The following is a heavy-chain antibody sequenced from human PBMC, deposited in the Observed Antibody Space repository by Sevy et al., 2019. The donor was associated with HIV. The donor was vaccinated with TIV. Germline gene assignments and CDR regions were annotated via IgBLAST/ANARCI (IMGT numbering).Heavy chain of an antibody. CDR2: IKSESDGGTV. V-gene: IGHV3-15*01. J-gene: IGHJ6*02. D-gene: IGHD2-21*01. CDR1: GLDFKEAW. Sequence: GGSLRLSCVVSGLDFKEAWMTWVRQAPGKGLEWVGRIKSESDGGTVDYAAPVKGRFTISRDDSRNTLLLEMDSLKTEDTAVYYCAKPHIGLGGMDVWGQGTTVTVSS. CDR3: AKPHIGLGGMDV.